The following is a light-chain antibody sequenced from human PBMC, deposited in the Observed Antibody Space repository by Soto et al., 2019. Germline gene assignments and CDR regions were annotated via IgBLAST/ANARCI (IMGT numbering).Light chain of an antibody. J-gene: IGLJ2*01. V-gene: IGLV1-36*01. CDR3: AAWDDSLRGVV. Sequence: QSVLTQPPSLSEAPRHSVTISCSGSTSNIGNYAVNWYQQLPGMAPELLIYYNDLVASGVSARFSGSKSGTSASLAISWLQPDDEADYYCAAWDDSLRGVVFGGGTKLTVL. CDR2: YND. CDR1: TSNIGNYA.